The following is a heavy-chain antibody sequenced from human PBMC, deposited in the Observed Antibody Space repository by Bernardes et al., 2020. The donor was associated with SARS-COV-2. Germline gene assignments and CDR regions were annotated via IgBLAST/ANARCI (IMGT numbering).Heavy chain of an antibody. J-gene: IGHJ4*02. CDR1: GYTFTNYY. CDR2: ITPSGGGT. Sequence: ASVKVSCKPSGYTFTNYYMHWVRQAPGQGLEWMGVITPSGGGTTYAQKYQGRVTMTRDTSTTTVYMELSSLTSEDTAVYYCARAVSPEQRGYSYGIDYWGQGTLVTVSS. CDR3: ARAVSPEQRGYSYGIDY. D-gene: IGHD5-18*01. V-gene: IGHV1-46*01.